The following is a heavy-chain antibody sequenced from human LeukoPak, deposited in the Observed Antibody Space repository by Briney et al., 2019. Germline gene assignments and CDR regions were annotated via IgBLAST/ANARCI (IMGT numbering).Heavy chain of an antibody. J-gene: IGHJ4*02. CDR3: ARDVVGATYFD. CDR1: GFTVSSNY. V-gene: IGHV3-53*01. D-gene: IGHD1-26*01. Sequence: PGGSLRLSCAASGFTVSSNYMTWVRQAPGKGLEWVSIIYSGGSTSYADSVKGRFTISRDNSKNTLYLQMNSLRAEDTAVYYCARDVVGATYFDWGQGILVTVSS. CDR2: IYSGGST.